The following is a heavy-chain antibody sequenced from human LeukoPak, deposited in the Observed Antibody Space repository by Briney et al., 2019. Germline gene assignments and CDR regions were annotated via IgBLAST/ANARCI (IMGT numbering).Heavy chain of an antibody. CDR2: ISGSGDSP. Sequence: GGSLRLSCAASGFTFSTYTMYWVRQAPGKGLEWVSDISGSGDSPYYADSVKGRFTISRDNSRNTLYLQMNSLRAEDTAVYYCARDKRDYSAYYFDYWGQGTLVTVSS. D-gene: IGHD2-15*01. J-gene: IGHJ4*02. CDR1: GFTFSTYT. V-gene: IGHV3-23*01. CDR3: ARDKRDYSAYYFDY.